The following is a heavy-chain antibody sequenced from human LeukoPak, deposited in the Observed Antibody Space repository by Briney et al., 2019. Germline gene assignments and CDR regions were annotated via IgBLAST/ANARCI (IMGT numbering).Heavy chain of an antibody. J-gene: IGHJ4*02. CDR3: AKELGSSPALDY. V-gene: IGHV3-23*01. Sequence: GGALILSCAASGFTFSSYAMSWVRQAPGKGLEWVSAISGSGGSTYYADSAKGRFTISRDNSKKTLYLQMNSLRAEDTAVYYCAKELGSSPALDYWGQGTLVTVSS. D-gene: IGHD6-13*01. CDR1: GFTFSSYA. CDR2: ISGSGGST.